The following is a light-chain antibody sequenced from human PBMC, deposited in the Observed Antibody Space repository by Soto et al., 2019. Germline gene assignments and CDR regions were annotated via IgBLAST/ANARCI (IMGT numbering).Light chain of an antibody. J-gene: IGKJ5*01. CDR3: QQRSNPIT. V-gene: IGKV3D-20*02. Sequence: EFVLPPSPCTLSLAPGERAPFSCRASQSVSSSYLAWYQQKPGQAPRLLIYGASTRAIGIPARFSGSGSGTDFTLTISSLEPEDFAVYYCQQRSNPITFGQGTRLEIK. CDR1: QSVSSSY. CDR2: GAS.